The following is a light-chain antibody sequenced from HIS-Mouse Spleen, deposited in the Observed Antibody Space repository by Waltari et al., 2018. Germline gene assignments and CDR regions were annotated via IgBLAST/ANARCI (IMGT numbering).Light chain of an antibody. CDR1: VLATKY. CDR2: KDS. Sequence: SYELTQPSSVSVSPGQTARITCSGDVLATKYARWFQQKPGQAPVLLIYKDSERPSGIPERFSGSRSGTTVTLTISGAQVEDEADYYCYSAAENNGVFGGGTKLTGL. J-gene: IGLJ3*02. V-gene: IGLV3-27*01. CDR3: YSAAENNGV.